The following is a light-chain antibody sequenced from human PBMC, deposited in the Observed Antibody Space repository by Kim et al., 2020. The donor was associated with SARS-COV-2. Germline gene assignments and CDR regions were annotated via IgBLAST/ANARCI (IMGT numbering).Light chain of an antibody. CDR3: QAWDSSTCWV. CDR2: QDS. J-gene: IGLJ3*02. V-gene: IGLV3-1*01. Sequence: SYELTQPPSVSVSPGQTASITCSGDKLGDKYACWYQQKPGQSPVLVIYQDSKRPSGIPERFSGSNSGNTATLTISGTQAMDEADYYCQAWDSSTCWVFGGGTQRTVL. CDR1: KLGDKY.